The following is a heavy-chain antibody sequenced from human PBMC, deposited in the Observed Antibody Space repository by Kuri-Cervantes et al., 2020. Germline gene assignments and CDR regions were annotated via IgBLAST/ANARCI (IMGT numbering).Heavy chain of an antibody. Sequence: GESLKISCVGSGFTFRDYNMNWVRQAPGKGLEWVSGITNSGGSTYYADSVKGRFTISRDNSKNSLYLQMNSLRAEDTAVYYCTRGPYYDILTGYSYNLNFDYWGQGTLVTVSS. D-gene: IGHD3-9*01. J-gene: IGHJ4*02. CDR1: GFTFRDYN. V-gene: IGHV3-23*01. CDR2: ITNSGGST. CDR3: TRGPYYDILTGYSYNLNFDY.